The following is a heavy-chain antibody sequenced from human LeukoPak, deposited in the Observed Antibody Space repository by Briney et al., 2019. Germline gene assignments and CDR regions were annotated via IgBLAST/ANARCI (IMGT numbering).Heavy chain of an antibody. D-gene: IGHD3-10*01. CDR1: GGSFSGYY. Sequence: SETLSLTCAVYGGSFSGYYWSWIRQPPGKGLEWIGEINHSGSTNYNPSLKSRVTISVDTSKNQFSLKLSSVTAADTAVYYCARSYYYGSGSYYNRPNWFDPWGQGTLVTVSS. V-gene: IGHV4-34*01. CDR2: INHSGST. CDR3: ARSYYYGSGSYYNRPNWFDP. J-gene: IGHJ5*02.